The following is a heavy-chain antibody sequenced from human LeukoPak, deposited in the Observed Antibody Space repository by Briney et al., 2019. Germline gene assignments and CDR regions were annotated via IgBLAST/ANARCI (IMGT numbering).Heavy chain of an antibody. J-gene: IGHJ4*02. CDR3: ARARTEFFDY. CDR1: GFTFSSYS. Sequence: GGSLRLSCAASGFTFSSYSMNWVRQAPGKGLEWVSSISSSSSYIYYADSVKGRFTISRDNAKNSLYLQMNSLGAEDTAVYYCARARTEFFDYWGQGTLVTVSS. CDR2: ISSSSSYI. D-gene: IGHD1-14*01. V-gene: IGHV3-21*01.